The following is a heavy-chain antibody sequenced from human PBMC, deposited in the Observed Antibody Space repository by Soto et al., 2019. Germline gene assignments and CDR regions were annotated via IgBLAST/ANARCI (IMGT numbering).Heavy chain of an antibody. CDR2: IYYSWTT. CDR3: ARHKGGYYSGVDV. CDR1: GGSISSNSYY. D-gene: IGHD3-16*01. Sequence: QLQLQESGPGLVKPSETLSLTCTVSGGSISSNSYYWAWIRQPPGKGLEWIGNIYYSWTTYYNPSLTSRVTISVDTSTNQFSLKLSSVTAADTAVYYCARHKGGYYSGVDVWGQGTTVTVSS. J-gene: IGHJ6*02. V-gene: IGHV4-39*01.